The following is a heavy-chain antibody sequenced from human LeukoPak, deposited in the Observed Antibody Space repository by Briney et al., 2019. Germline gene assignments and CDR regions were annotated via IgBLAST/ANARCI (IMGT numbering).Heavy chain of an antibody. CDR2: ISWNSGSI. J-gene: IGHJ6*03. CDR1: GFDFDEDA. D-gene: IGHD2-15*01. Sequence: PGRSLRLSCAGSGFDFDEDAMHWVQHAPGKGLKWVSGISWNSGSIAYADSVKGRFTISRDNAKNLLFLQMSSLRAADTALYYCVKGHCSSSSCFPNYYYYMDVWGTGTTVTVSS. CDR3: VKGHCSSSSCFPNYYYYMDV. V-gene: IGHV3-9*01.